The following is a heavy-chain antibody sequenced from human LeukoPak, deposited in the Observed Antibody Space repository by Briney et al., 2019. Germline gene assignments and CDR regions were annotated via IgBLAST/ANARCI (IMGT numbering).Heavy chain of an antibody. CDR3: ARGGNSYGPNWFDP. D-gene: IGHD5-18*01. CDR1: GFTFSDYW. J-gene: IGHJ5*02. CDR2: IKQDGSEK. V-gene: IGHV3-7*03. Sequence: GGSLRLSCTASGFTFSDYWMRWVRQAPGKGLEWVANIKQDGSEKYYVDSVKGRFTISRDNAKNSLYLQMNSLRAEDTAVYYCARGGNSYGPNWFDPWGQGTLVTVSS.